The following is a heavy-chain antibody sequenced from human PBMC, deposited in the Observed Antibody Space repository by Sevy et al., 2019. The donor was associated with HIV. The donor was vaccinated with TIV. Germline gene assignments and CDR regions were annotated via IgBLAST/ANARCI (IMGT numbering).Heavy chain of an antibody. D-gene: IGHD3-22*01. J-gene: IGHJ4*02. CDR3: ATTKDYYDSSGYPFDH. Sequence: ASVKVSCKVSGYTLTALSMHWVRQAPGKGLEWMGTFDPEDGETRFAQKFQGRVTMTEDTSTDTVYMELSSLRSEDTAVYFCATTKDYYDSSGYPFDHWGQGALVTVSS. CDR1: GYTLTALS. CDR2: FDPEDGET. V-gene: IGHV1-24*01.